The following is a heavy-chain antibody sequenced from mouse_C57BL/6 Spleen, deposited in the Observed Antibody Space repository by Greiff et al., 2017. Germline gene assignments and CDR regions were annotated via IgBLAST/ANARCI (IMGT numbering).Heavy chain of an antibody. V-gene: IGHV5-17*01. CDR1: GFTFSDYG. J-gene: IGHJ3*01. CDR2: ISSGSSTI. Sequence: EVKLVESGGGLVKPGGSLKLSCAASGFTFSDYGMHWVRQAPEKGLEWVAYISSGSSTIYYADTVKGRFTISRDNAKNTLFLQMTSLRSEDTAMYYCARPSIYDGYAWFAYWGQGTLVTVSA. CDR3: ARPSIYDGYAWFAY. D-gene: IGHD2-3*01.